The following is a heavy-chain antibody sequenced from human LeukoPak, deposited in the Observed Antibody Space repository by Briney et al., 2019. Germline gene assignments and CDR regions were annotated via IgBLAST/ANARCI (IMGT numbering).Heavy chain of an antibody. Sequence: ASVKVSCKASGYTFTGYYMHWVRQAPGQGLEWMGWINPNSGGTNYAQKFQGRVTMTRDTSISTAYMELSRLRSDDTAVYYCASPVRIFGVVTYDAFDIWGQGTMVTVSS. J-gene: IGHJ3*02. V-gene: IGHV1-2*02. D-gene: IGHD3-3*01. CDR1: GYTFTGYY. CDR2: INPNSGGT. CDR3: ASPVRIFGVVTYDAFDI.